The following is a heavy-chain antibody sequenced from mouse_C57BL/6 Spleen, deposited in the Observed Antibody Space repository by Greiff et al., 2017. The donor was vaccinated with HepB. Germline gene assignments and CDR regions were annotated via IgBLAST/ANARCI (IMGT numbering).Heavy chain of an antibody. V-gene: IGHV1-55*01. Sequence: QVQLQQPGAELVKPGASVKMSCKASGYTFTSYWITWVKQRPGQGLEWIGDIYPGSGSTNYNEKFKSKATLTVDTSSSTAYMQLSSLTSEDSAVYYCARSYGNFGDAMDYWGQGTSVTVSS. CDR1: GYTFTSYW. D-gene: IGHD2-10*02. J-gene: IGHJ4*01. CDR2: IYPGSGST. CDR3: ARSYGNFGDAMDY.